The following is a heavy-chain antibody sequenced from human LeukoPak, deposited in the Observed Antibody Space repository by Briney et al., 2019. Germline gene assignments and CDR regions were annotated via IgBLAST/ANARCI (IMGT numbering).Heavy chain of an antibody. CDR2: KNSGGDAT. V-gene: IGHV3-23*01. CDR1: GLTLNNYP. D-gene: IGHD2-21*01. J-gene: IGHJ4*02. Sequence: GGPLRLSWAGSGLTLNNYPMSWFRQAPGKGLGWVSAKNSGGDATAYANSVRGRFTISRDNSKNTLSLQLNSLRADDTAIYYCAKSDCGTIGCKLLDYWGQGTLVTVSS. CDR3: AKSDCGTIGCKLLDY.